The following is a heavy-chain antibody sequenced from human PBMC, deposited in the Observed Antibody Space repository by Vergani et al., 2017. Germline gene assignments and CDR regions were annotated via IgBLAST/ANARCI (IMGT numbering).Heavy chain of an antibody. Sequence: QVQLQESGPGLVKPSQTLSLTCTVSGGSISSGDYYWSWIRQPPGKGLEWIGYIYYSGSTYYNPSLKSRVTISVDTSKNQFSLKLSSVTAADTAVYYCAGLYCSGGSCYSGGVNYWGQGTLVTVSS. CDR2: IYYSGST. J-gene: IGHJ4*02. V-gene: IGHV4-30-4*01. D-gene: IGHD2-15*01. CDR1: GGSISSGDYY. CDR3: AGLYCSGGSCYSGGVNY.